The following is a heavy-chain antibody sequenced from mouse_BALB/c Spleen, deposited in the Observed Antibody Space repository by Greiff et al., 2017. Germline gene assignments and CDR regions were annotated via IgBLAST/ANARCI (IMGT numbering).Heavy chain of an antibody. CDR2: INPSTGYT. Sequence: VKLQESGAELAKPGASVKMSCKASGYTFTSYWMHWVKQRPGQGLEWIGYINPSTGYTEYNQKFKDKATLTADKSSSTAYMQLSSLTSEDSAVYYCARGNYYGSKYFDYWGQGTTLTVSS. CDR1: GYTFTSYW. D-gene: IGHD1-1*01. V-gene: IGHV1-7*01. CDR3: ARGNYYGSKYFDY. J-gene: IGHJ2*01.